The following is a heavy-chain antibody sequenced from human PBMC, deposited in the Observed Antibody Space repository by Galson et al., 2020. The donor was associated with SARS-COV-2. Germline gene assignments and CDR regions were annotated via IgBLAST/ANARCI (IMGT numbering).Heavy chain of an antibody. Sequence: KMSGPTLVQPTQPLTLTCNFSGFSLSTSGVGVGWIRQPPGKALEWLALTYWDDDKRYSPSLKCRLTITKDTSKNQVVLTMTNMDPVDTATYYCARLQVTVVGPYFDYWGQGTLVTVSS. CDR1: GFSLSTSGVG. CDR3: ARLQVTVVGPYFDY. D-gene: IGHD3-22*01. CDR2: TYWDDDK. J-gene: IGHJ4*02. V-gene: IGHV2-5*02.